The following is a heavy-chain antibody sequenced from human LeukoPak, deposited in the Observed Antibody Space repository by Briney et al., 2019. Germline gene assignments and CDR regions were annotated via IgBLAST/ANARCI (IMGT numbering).Heavy chain of an antibody. CDR3: AGSSGCYYYYMDV. Sequence: PGGSLRLSCAASGFTFSSYAMSWVRQAPGKGLEWVSAISGSGGSTYYADSVKGRFTISRDNSKNTLYLQMNSLRAEDTAVYYCAGSSGCYYYYMDVWGKGTTVTVSS. V-gene: IGHV3-23*01. D-gene: IGHD1-26*01. CDR1: GFTFSSYA. CDR2: ISGSGGST. J-gene: IGHJ6*03.